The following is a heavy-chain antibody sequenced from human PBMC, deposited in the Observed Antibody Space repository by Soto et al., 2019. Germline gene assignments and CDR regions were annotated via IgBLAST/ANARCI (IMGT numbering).Heavy chain of an antibody. Sequence: PGGSLRLSCEASGFTLTSDSMTWVRQAPGKGLEWVSSISSHGRDIFYADSVKGRFTISRDNAKDSLHLQMNSLTGEDSAVYYCARGAALAGKLDLWGQGTLVTVSS. J-gene: IGHJ4*02. CDR3: ARGAALAGKLDL. CDR2: ISSHGRDI. D-gene: IGHD6-19*01. CDR1: GFTLTSDS. V-gene: IGHV3-21*06.